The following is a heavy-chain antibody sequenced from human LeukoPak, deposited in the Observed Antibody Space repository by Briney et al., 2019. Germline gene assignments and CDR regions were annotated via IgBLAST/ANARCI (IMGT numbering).Heavy chain of an antibody. D-gene: IGHD2-2*01. CDR1: GYSFTSYW. CDR2: IYPGDSDT. Sequence: GESLKISCKGSGYSFTSYWIGWVRQMPGKGLEWMGIIYPGDSDTRYSPSFQGQVTISAGKSISTAYLQWSSLKASDTAMYYCARRAYCSSTSCPGAFDIWGQGTMVTVSS. J-gene: IGHJ3*02. V-gene: IGHV5-51*01. CDR3: ARRAYCSSTSCPGAFDI.